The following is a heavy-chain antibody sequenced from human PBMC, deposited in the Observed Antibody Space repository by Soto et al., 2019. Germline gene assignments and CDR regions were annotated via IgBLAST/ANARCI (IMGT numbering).Heavy chain of an antibody. V-gene: IGHV4-30-4*01. CDR2: IYYSGST. Sequence: PSETLSLTCTVSGGSISSGDYYWSWIRQPPGKGLEWIGYIYYSGSTYYNPSLKSRVTISVDTSKNQFSLKLSSVTAADTAVYYCARVTTVTTMDYWGQGTLVTVSS. J-gene: IGHJ4*02. D-gene: IGHD4-17*01. CDR1: GGSISSGDYY. CDR3: ARVTTVTTMDY.